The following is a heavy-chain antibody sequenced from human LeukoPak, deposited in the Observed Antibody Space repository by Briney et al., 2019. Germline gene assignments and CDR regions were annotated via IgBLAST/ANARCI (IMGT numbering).Heavy chain of an antibody. V-gene: IGHV4-34*01. J-gene: IGHJ4*02. Sequence: SETLSLTCAVYGGSFSGYYWSWIRQPPGKGLEWIGEINHSGSTNYNPSLKSRVTISVDTSKNQFSLKLSSVTAADTAVYYCARWELLARPYFDYWGQGTLVTVSS. CDR2: INHSGST. CDR1: GGSFSGYY. D-gene: IGHD1-26*01. CDR3: ARWELLARPYFDY.